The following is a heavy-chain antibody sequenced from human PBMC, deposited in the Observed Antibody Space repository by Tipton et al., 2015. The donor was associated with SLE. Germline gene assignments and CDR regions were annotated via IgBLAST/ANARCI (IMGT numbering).Heavy chain of an antibody. CDR2: ISWSPVQI. J-gene: IGHJ5*02. D-gene: IGHD3-10*01. Sequence: SLRLSCVASGFKFDRYAVHWVRQAPGKGLEWVSGISWSPVQIKYAGSVKGRFTISRDNAKNSLYLQMNNLRTEDTALYYCARSPAVQGLNPWSISDPWGQGTRVTVST. V-gene: IGHV3-9*01. CDR3: ARSPAVQGLNPWSISDP. CDR1: GFKFDRYA.